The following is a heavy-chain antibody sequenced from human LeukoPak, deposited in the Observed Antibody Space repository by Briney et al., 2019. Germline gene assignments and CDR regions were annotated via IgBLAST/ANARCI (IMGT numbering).Heavy chain of an antibody. V-gene: IGHV3-7*01. CDR2: IYQDGREK. J-gene: IGHJ4*02. D-gene: IGHD2-15*01. CDR1: GFTFSTYL. Sequence: GGSLRLSCVASGFTFSTYLMTWVRQAPGKGVEWVANIYQDGREKYYVDSVKGRFTISRDKAKNSLYLQMNSLRDEDTAVYYCVRLVGSRSCSGGTCYSDYWGQGTLVTVSS. CDR3: VRLVGSRSCSGGTCYSDY.